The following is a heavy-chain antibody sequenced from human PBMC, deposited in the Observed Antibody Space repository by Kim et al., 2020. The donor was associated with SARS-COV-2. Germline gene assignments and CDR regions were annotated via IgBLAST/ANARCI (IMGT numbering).Heavy chain of an antibody. D-gene: IGHD6-19*01. J-gene: IGHJ2*01. CDR1: GFTFSSYS. V-gene: IGHV3-21*01. CDR3: ARSIAVAGTSWYFDL. CDR2: ISSSSSYI. Sequence: GGSLRLSCAASGFTFSSYSMNWVRQAPGKGLEWVSSISSSSSYIYYADSVKGRFTISRDNAKNSLYLQMNSLRAEDTAVYYCARSIAVAGTSWYFDLWGRGTLVTVSS.